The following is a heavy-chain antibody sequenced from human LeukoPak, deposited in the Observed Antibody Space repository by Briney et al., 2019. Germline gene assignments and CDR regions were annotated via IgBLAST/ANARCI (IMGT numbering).Heavy chain of an antibody. Sequence: SETLSLTCTVSGGSISSHYWSWIRQPPGKGLEWIGYIYYSGSTNYNPSLKSRVTISVDTSKNQFSLKLSSVTAADTAVYYCARGLPYYYDSKRAFDIWGQGTMVTVSS. D-gene: IGHD3-22*01. CDR1: GGSISSHY. CDR3: ARGLPYYYDSKRAFDI. J-gene: IGHJ3*02. CDR2: IYYSGST. V-gene: IGHV4-59*11.